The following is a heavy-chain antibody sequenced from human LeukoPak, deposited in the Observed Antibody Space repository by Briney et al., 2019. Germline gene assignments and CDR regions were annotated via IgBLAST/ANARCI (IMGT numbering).Heavy chain of an antibody. V-gene: IGHV3-15*05. CDR1: GITFSNAW. CDR3: STGYGLGTHPTYYFDY. D-gene: IGHD3-10*01. CDR2: IKSKTDGGTT. J-gene: IGHJ4*02. Sequence: GGSLRLSCAASGITFSNAWMSWVRQVPGKGLEWVGRIKSKTDGGTTDYAAPVKGRFTISRDDSKNTLYPQMNSLKTEDTAVYYCSTGYGLGTHPTYYFDYWGQGTLVTVSS.